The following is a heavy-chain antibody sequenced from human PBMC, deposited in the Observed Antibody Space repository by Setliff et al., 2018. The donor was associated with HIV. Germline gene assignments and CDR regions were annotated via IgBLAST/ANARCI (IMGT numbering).Heavy chain of an antibody. CDR1: GYTFTSYA. CDR2: INAGNGNT. CDR3: ARGSGSYYDGAFDI. J-gene: IGHJ3*02. V-gene: IGHV1-3*01. Sequence: ASVKVSCKASGYTFTSYAMHWVRQAPGQSLEWMGWINAGNGNTKYSQKFQGRVTITRDTSASTAYMELSSLRSEDTAVYYCARGSGSYYDGAFDIWGQGTMVTVSS. D-gene: IGHD1-26*01.